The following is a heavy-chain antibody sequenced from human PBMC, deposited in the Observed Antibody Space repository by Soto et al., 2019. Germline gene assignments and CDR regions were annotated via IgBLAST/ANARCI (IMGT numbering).Heavy chain of an antibody. D-gene: IGHD2-21*02. J-gene: IGHJ6*02. V-gene: IGHV1-69*13. Sequence: GASVKVSCKASGGTFSSYAISWVRQAPGQGLEWMGGIIPIFGTANYAQKFQGRVTITADESTSTAYMELSSLRSEDTAVYYCARDRGPRGVVTPDYYYGMDVWGQGTTVTVSS. CDR2: IIPIFGTA. CDR3: ARDRGPRGVVTPDYYYGMDV. CDR1: GGTFSSYA.